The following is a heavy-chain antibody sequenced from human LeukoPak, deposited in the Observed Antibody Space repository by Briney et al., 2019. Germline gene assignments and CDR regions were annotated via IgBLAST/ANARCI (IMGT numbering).Heavy chain of an antibody. D-gene: IGHD3-16*01. CDR1: GFTFSSSG. V-gene: IGHV3-23*01. J-gene: IGHJ4*02. Sequence: PGGSLRLSCAASGFTFSSSGISWVRQAPGKGLEWVSGISDSGGSTYYADSVKGRFTISRDNSKNTLYLHMNSLRLEDTAVYWCAKTLWGLTLLSSDYWGQGTLVTVSS. CDR2: ISDSGGST. CDR3: AKTLWGLTLLSSDY.